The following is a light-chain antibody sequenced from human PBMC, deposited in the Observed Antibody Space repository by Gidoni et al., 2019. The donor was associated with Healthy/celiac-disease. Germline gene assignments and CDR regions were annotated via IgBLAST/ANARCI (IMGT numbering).Light chain of an antibody. CDR1: SSDVGRYNY. CDR2: EVN. J-gene: IGLJ2*01. V-gene: IGLV2-14*01. CDR3: SSYTTSSTVV. Sequence: QSALTQPASVSGSPGQSITISCTGTSSDVGRYNYVSWYQQHPGKAPKLIIYEVNNRPSGVSNRFSGSKSGNTASLTISGLQAEDEADYYCSSYTTSSTVVFGGGTKLTVL.